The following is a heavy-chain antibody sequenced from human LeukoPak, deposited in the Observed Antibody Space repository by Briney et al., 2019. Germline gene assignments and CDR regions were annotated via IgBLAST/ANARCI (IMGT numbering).Heavy chain of an antibody. Sequence: QPGGSLRLSCAASGFTFSSHTMNWVRQAPGKGLEWVSVIYSGGSTYYADSVKGRFTISRDNSKNTLYLQMNSLRAEDTAVYYCARMGDSWSSGWYDYWGQGTLVTVSS. V-gene: IGHV3-66*01. J-gene: IGHJ4*02. D-gene: IGHD6-19*01. CDR1: GFTFSSHT. CDR2: IYSGGST. CDR3: ARMGDSWSSGWYDY.